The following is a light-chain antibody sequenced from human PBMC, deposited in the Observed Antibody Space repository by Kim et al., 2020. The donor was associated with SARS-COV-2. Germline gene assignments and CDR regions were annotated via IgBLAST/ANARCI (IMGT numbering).Light chain of an antibody. J-gene: IGLJ1*01. V-gene: IGLV2-14*03. CDR1: SSDVGGYNY. CDR3: SAYTGSNTHV. CDR2: DVT. Sequence: QSALTQPLSVSGSPGQSITITCSGTSSDVGGYNYVSWYQQYPGKAPKLMIFDVTHRPSGVSNRFSGSRSGNMASLTISGLQVEDEADYYCSAYTGSNTHVFGMGTKVTVL.